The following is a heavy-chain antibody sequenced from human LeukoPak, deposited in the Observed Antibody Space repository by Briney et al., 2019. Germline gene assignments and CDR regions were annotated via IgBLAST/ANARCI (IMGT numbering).Heavy chain of an antibody. CDR2: IRYDGSNK. V-gene: IGHV3-30*02. D-gene: IGHD3-22*01. J-gene: IGHJ5*02. CDR3: AKDIAYYYDSSPPA. Sequence: GGSLRLSCAASGFTFSSYGMHWARQAPGKGLEWVAFIRYDGSNKYYADSVKGRFTISRDNSKNTLYLQMNSLRAEDTAVYYCAKDIAYYYDSSPPAWGQGTLVTVSS. CDR1: GFTFSSYG.